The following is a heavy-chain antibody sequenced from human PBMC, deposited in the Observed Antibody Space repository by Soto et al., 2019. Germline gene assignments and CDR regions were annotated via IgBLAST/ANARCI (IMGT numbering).Heavy chain of an antibody. J-gene: IGHJ4*02. CDR1: GYTFTNYG. CDR2: ISAYSGHT. Sequence: QVQLVQSGAEVKKPGASVTVSCKASGYTFTNYGINWVRQAPGQGLEWMGWISAYSGHTNYAQKLQDRVTMTTDTSTSTAYMELRSLRSYDTAVYYCARRPHLADNVELDYWGQGTLVTVSS. V-gene: IGHV1-18*01. D-gene: IGHD6-19*01. CDR3: ARRPHLADNVELDY.